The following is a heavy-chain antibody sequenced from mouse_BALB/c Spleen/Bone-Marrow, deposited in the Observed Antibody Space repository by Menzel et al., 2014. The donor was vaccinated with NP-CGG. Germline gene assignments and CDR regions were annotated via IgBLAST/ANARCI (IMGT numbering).Heavy chain of an antibody. D-gene: IGHD2-4*01. V-gene: IGHV14-3*02. CDR1: GFNLXDTY. CDR2: IDPANGNT. J-gene: IGHJ1*01. Sequence: EVQLQESGAELVKPGASVKLSCTASGFNLXDTYMHWVKQRPEQGLEWIGRIDPANGNTKYDPKFQGKATITADTSSNTAYLQLSSLTSEDTAVYYCATMITDWYFDVWGAGTTVTVSS. CDR3: ATMITDWYFDV.